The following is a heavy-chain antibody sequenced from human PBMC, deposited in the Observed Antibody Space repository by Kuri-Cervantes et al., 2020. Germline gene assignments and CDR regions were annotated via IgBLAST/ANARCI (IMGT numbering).Heavy chain of an antibody. CDR1: GSTFSTAW. Sequence: GGPLRLSCAASGSTFSTAWMSWVRQAPGKGLEWVGRIKSKTDGGTTDYAAPVKGRFTISRDDSKSTRYLQRNSLKAEGTAVYYCTTAELLVYWGQGTLVTDSS. CDR3: TTAELLVY. J-gene: IGHJ4*02. D-gene: IGHD1-26*01. V-gene: IGHV3-15*01. CDR2: IKSKTDGGTT.